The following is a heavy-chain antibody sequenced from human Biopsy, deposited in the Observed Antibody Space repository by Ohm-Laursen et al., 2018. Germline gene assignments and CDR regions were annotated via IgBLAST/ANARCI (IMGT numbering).Heavy chain of an antibody. CDR2: IIAVSGLV. J-gene: IGHJ4*02. V-gene: IGHV1-69*17. CDR3: ATPFQYYDSWGGYPPFDH. D-gene: IGHD3-3*01. CDR1: GGTFSNYA. Sequence: SSVKVSCKTSGGTFSNYAISWVRQVPGEGLEWMGGIIAVSGLVNYAPKFQGRVSITADKSTTTAYMELSNLKSEDTAVYYCATPFQYYDSWGGYPPFDHWGQGTLVTVSS.